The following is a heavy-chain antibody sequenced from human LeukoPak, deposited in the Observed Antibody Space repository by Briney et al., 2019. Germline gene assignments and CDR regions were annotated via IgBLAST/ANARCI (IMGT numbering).Heavy chain of an antibody. CDR3: ARAGFRYCSSTSCYTSFDY. J-gene: IGHJ4*02. CDR1: GGTFSSYT. V-gene: IGHV1-69*13. Sequence: SVKVSCKASGGTFSSYTISWVRQAPGQGLEWMGGIIPIFGTANYAQKFQGRVTITADESTSTAYMELSSLRSEDTAVYYCARAGFRYCSSTSCYTSFDYWGQGTLVTVSS. CDR2: IIPIFGTA. D-gene: IGHD2-2*02.